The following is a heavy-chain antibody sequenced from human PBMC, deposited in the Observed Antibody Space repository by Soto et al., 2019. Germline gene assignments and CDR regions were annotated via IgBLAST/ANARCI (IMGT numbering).Heavy chain of an antibody. Sequence: PGGSLRLSCAASGFTFRSYSMNWVRQAPGKGLEWISYISSSSSTISYGDSVKGRFAISRDNARNSLSLQMNSLRDEDTAVYYCARARTTTWSGTTRGWFDPWGQGSLVTVSS. CDR3: ARARTTTWSGTTRGWFDP. V-gene: IGHV3-48*02. J-gene: IGHJ5*02. CDR2: ISSSSSTI. CDR1: GFTFRSYS. D-gene: IGHD1-7*01.